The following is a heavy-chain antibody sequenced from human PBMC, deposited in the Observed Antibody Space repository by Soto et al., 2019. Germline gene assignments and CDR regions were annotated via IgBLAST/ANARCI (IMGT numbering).Heavy chain of an antibody. Sequence: QDQLVKSGAEVKKPGASVKVSCKASGYTFPSYTISWVRQARGQGLEWMGWISANNGNTKYAHTLQGRVTMTTDTSTSTAYMEMWRLRSDDTAVYYCAREGFPLDYWGQGTLVTVSS. CDR2: ISANNGNT. CDR1: GYTFPSYT. D-gene: IGHD3-10*01. J-gene: IGHJ4*02. V-gene: IGHV1-18*01. CDR3: AREGFPLDY.